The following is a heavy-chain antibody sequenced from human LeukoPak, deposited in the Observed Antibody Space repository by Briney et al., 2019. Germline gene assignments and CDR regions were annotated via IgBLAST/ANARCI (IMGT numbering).Heavy chain of an antibody. CDR3: AREARYHYYGMDV. Sequence: SGGSVRLSCAASGFTFSSYWMHWVRHAPGKGVVWVSRINSGGSSTNYADSVKGRFTIYRDNAKNTLYLQMYSLSADHTAVYYCAREARYHYYGMDVSGQGTTVTVS. J-gene: IGHJ6*02. V-gene: IGHV3-74*01. CDR1: GFTFSSYW. CDR2: INSGGSST.